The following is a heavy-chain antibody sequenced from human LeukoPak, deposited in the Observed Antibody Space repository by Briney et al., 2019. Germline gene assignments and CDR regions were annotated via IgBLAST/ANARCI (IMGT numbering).Heavy chain of an antibody. CDR3: AKDSGGRYYFDY. V-gene: IGHV3-30*18. D-gene: IGHD3-16*01. Sequence: GGSLRLSCAASGFTFSSYGMHWVRQAPGKGLEWVAVISYDGSNKYYADSVKGRFTISRDNSKNTLYLQMSSLRAEDTAVYYCAKDSGGRYYFDYWGQGTLVTVSS. CDR2: ISYDGSNK. J-gene: IGHJ4*02. CDR1: GFTFSSYG.